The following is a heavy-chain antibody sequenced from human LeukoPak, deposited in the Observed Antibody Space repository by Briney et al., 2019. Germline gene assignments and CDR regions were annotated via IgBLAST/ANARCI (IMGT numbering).Heavy chain of an antibody. CDR3: ARGHQRFRGFGFDP. CDR1: GGSISSYY. J-gene: IGHJ5*02. CDR2: IYYSGST. Sequence: PSETLSLTCTVSGGSISSYYWSWIRQPPGKGLEWIGYIYYSGSTNYNPSLKSRVTLSVDTSKNQFSLKLSSVTAADTAVYYCARGHQRFRGFGFDPWGQGTLVTVSS. D-gene: IGHD2-2*01. V-gene: IGHV4-59*01.